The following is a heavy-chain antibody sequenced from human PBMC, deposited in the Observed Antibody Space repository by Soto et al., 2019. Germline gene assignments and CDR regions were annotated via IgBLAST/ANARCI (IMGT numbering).Heavy chain of an antibody. V-gene: IGHV1-46*03. CDR3: ARFYSNPEGAFDI. Sequence: QVQLVQSGAEVKKPGASVKVSCKASGYTFTSYYMHWVRQAPGQGLEWLGIINPSGGSTSYAQKFQGRVTMARDTSTSTVYMELSSLRSEDTAVYYCARFYSNPEGAFDIWGQGTMVTVSS. CDR2: INPSGGST. D-gene: IGHD4-4*01. J-gene: IGHJ3*02. CDR1: GYTFTSYY.